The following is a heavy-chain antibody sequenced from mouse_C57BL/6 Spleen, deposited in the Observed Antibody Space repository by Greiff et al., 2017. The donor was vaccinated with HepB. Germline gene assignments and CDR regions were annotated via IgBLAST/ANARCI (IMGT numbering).Heavy chain of an antibody. Sequence: QVQLQQSGAELVKPGASVKLSCKASGYTFTEYTIHWVKQRSGQGLEWIGWFYPGSGSIKYNEKFKDKATLTADKSSSTVYMELSRLTSEDSAVYFCARHEDRGNPLYDGYYQYFEVWGTGTTVTVSS. CDR1: GYTFTEYT. J-gene: IGHJ1*03. CDR3: ARHEDRGNPLYDGYYQYFEV. V-gene: IGHV1-62-2*01. CDR2: FYPGSGSI. D-gene: IGHD2-3*01.